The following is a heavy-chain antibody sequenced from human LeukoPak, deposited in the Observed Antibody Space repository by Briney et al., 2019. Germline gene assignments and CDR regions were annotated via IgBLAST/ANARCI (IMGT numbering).Heavy chain of an antibody. J-gene: IGHJ6*03. D-gene: IGHD5-18*01. CDR3: ARDSFDTAMVRSLTYYYYYMDV. CDR1: GFTVSSNY. V-gene: IGHV3-53*01. CDR2: IYSGGST. Sequence: GGSLRLSCAASGFTVSSNYMSWVRQAPGKGLEWVSVIYSGGSTYYADSVKGRFTISRDSSKNTLYLQMNSLRAEDTAVYYCARDSFDTAMVRSLTYYYYYMDVWGKGTTVTVSS.